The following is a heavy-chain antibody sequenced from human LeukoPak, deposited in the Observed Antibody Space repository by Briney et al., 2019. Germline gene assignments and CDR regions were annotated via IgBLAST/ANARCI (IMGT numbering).Heavy chain of an antibody. CDR3: ASSPYHSYSSFMLEGKGSPLFFDY. V-gene: IGHV1-69*13. J-gene: IGHJ4*02. D-gene: IGHD6-6*01. Sequence: ASVKVSCKASGGTLSSYAISWVRQAPGQGLEWMGGIIPLFGTANYAQKFQGRATITADESTSTAYMELSSLRSEDTAVYYCASSPYHSYSSFMLEGKGSPLFFDYWGQGTLVTVSS. CDR1: GGTLSSYA. CDR2: IIPLFGTA.